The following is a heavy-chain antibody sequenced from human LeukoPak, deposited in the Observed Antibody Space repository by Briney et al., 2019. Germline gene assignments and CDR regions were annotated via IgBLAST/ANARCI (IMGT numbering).Heavy chain of an antibody. J-gene: IGHJ6*03. CDR3: ARMGAISSYYYYYYMDV. Sequence: GGSLRLSCAASGFTCSSYWMSWVRQAPGKGLEWVANIKQDGSEKYYVDSVKGRFTISRDNAKSSLCLQMNSLRAEDTAVYYCARMGAISSYYYYYYMDVWGKGTTVTISS. D-gene: IGHD3-16*01. CDR1: GFTCSSYW. V-gene: IGHV3-7*01. CDR2: IKQDGSEK.